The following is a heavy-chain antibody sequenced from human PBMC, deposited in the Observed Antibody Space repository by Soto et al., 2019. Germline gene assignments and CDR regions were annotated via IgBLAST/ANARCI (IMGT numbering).Heavy chain of an antibody. Sequence: SETLSLTCTVSGGSISSYYWSWIRQPPGKGLGWIGYIYYSGSTNYNPSLKSRVTISVDTSKNQFSLKLSSVTAADTAVYYCASSNIAAAGFYYYGMDVWGRGTTVTVSS. J-gene: IGHJ6*02. CDR3: ASSNIAAAGFYYYGMDV. D-gene: IGHD6-13*01. CDR1: GGSISSYY. CDR2: IYYSGST. V-gene: IGHV4-59*01.